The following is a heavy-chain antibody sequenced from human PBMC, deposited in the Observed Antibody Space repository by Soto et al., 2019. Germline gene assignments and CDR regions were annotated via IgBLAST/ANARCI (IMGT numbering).Heavy chain of an antibody. V-gene: IGHV4-38-2*01. CDR1: GYSLSSGHY. CDR2: IYHSGST. J-gene: IGHJ4*02. D-gene: IGHD1-26*01. CDR3: ARVGFRGSYHYYFDF. Sequence: SETLSLTCAVSGYSLSSGHYWGWVRQPPGKGLEWIGSIYHSGSTYYNPSLKSRFTISVDTSNNQFSLKVTSVTAADTAVYYCARVGFRGSYHYYFDFWGQGTLVTVS.